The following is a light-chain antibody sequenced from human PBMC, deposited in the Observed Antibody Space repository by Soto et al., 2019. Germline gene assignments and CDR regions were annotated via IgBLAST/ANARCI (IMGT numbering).Light chain of an antibody. CDR2: DTS. Sequence: EIVLTQSPATLSLSPGERATLSCRASQSVTSYLAWYQQKPGQVPRLLIYDTSNRATGIPARFSGSGSGTDFTLTIISLEPEDFAVYYCQQRGNWPLTVGGGTKLEIK. V-gene: IGKV3-11*01. J-gene: IGKJ4*01. CDR1: QSVTSY. CDR3: QQRGNWPLT.